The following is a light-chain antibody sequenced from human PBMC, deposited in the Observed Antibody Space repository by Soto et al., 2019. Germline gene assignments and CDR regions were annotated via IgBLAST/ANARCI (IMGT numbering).Light chain of an antibody. J-gene: IGKJ4*02. CDR1: QSLNRW. CDR3: QHYNSYCEA. CDR2: EAS. Sequence: IAMTHPPPKACSCIADRVTIHCRASQSLNRWLAWYQQKPGKAPKVLIYEASSSQTGVPSRFTGSGSGTEFTLTISCFQPDDFPTYYSQHYNSYCEAFG. V-gene: IGKV1-5*03.